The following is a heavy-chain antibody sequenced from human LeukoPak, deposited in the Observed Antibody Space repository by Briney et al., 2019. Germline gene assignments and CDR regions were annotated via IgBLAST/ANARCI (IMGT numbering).Heavy chain of an antibody. J-gene: IGHJ6*03. D-gene: IGHD5-18*01. CDR1: GGTFSSYA. Sequence: ASVKASCKASGGTFSSYAISWVRQAPGQGLEWMGGIIPIFGTANYAQKFQGRVTITADESTSTAYMELSSLRSEDTAVYYGARGTAMVYYYYYYMDVWGKGTTVTVSS. CDR2: IIPIFGTA. CDR3: ARGTAMVYYYYYYMDV. V-gene: IGHV1-69*01.